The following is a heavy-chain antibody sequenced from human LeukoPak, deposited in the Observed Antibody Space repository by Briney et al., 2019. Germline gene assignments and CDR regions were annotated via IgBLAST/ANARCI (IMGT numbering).Heavy chain of an antibody. CDR1: GGTFSNYG. V-gene: IGHV1-69*13. CDR3: ARSAEHCNNGACFTDYYMDV. J-gene: IGHJ6*03. CDR2: IIRIFGTA. D-gene: IGHD2-8*01. Sequence: SVKVSCKASGGTFSNYGISWVRQAPGQGLEWMGGIIRIFGTANYAQKFQGRVTITADESTSTAYMELSSLRFEDTAVYYCARSAEHCNNGACFTDYYMDVWGKGTTVTVSS.